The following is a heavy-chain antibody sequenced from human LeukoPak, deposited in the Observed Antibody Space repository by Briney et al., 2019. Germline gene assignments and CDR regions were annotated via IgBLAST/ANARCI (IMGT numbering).Heavy chain of an antibody. V-gene: IGHV3-23*01. CDR1: GFTFSSYA. CDR3: AKDPTAWVGAFDY. J-gene: IGHJ4*02. CDR2: ISGGGGST. D-gene: IGHD1-26*01. Sequence: PGGSLRLSCAASGFTFSSYAMNWVRQAPGKGLEWVSAISGGGGSTYYADSVKGRFTISRDNSKNTLYLQMNNLRAEDTAIYYCAKDPTAWVGAFDYWGQGTLVTVSS.